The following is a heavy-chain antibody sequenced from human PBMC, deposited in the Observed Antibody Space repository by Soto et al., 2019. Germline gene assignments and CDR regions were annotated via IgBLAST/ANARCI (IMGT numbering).Heavy chain of an antibody. J-gene: IGHJ3*02. D-gene: IGHD6-19*01. CDR1: GYTFTSYA. V-gene: IGHV1-3*01. Sequence: ASVKVSGKASGYTFTSYAMHWVRQAPGQRLEWMGWINAGNGNTKYSQKFQGRVTITRDTSASTAYMELSSLRSEDTAVYYCARGIIAVAGTVAFDIWGQGTMVTVSS. CDR2: INAGNGNT. CDR3: ARGIIAVAGTVAFDI.